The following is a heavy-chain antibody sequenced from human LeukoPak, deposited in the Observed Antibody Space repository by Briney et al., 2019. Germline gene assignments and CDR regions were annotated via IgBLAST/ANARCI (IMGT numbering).Heavy chain of an antibody. V-gene: IGHV3-64*01. J-gene: IGHJ4*02. Sequence: GGSLRVSCAASGFTFSSYAMHWVRQAPGKGLEYVSAISSNGGSTYYANSVKGRFTISRDNSKNTLYLQMRSLRAEDMAVYYCARDDSSGLRPYYFDYWGQGTLVIVSS. CDR3: ARDDSSGLRPYYFDY. CDR1: GFTFSSYA. D-gene: IGHD3-22*01. CDR2: ISSNGGST.